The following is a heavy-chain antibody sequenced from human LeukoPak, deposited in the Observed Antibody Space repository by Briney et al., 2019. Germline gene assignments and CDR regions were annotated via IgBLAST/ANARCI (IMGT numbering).Heavy chain of an antibody. D-gene: IGHD5-24*01. Sequence: SVKVSCKASGGTFSSYAISWVRQAPGQGLEWMGGIIPIFDTANYAQKFQGRVTITADESTSTAYMELSSLRSEDTAVYYCARDGRDGYNYNYYYGMDVWGQGTTVTVSS. CDR3: ARDGRDGYNYNYYYGMDV. J-gene: IGHJ6*02. V-gene: IGHV1-69*13. CDR1: GGTFSSYA. CDR2: IIPIFDTA.